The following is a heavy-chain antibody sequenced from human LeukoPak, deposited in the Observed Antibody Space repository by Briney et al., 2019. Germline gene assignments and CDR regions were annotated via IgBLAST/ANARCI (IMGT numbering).Heavy chain of an antibody. CDR3: ARMSRRGYSYGYGY. D-gene: IGHD5-18*01. Sequence: ASVKVSCKASGYTFTGYYMHWVRQAPGQGLEWKGWINPNSGGTNYAQKFQGRVTMTRDTSISTAYMELSRLRSDDTAVYYCARMSRRGYSYGYGYWGQGTLVTVSS. J-gene: IGHJ4*02. CDR2: INPNSGGT. V-gene: IGHV1-2*02. CDR1: GYTFTGYY.